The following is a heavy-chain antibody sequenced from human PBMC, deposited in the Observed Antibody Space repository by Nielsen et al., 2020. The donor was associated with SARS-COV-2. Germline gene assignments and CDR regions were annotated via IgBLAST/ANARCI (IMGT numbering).Heavy chain of an antibody. Sequence: GGSLRLSCAASGFTFSNYTMHWVRQTPGKGLEWVAVISHDGRHEYYADSVEGRFTVSRDNSKNTLYLQMNSLRAEDTAVYYCASSTRGRLTYYYGMDVWGQGTTVTVSS. CDR1: GFTFSNYT. CDR2: ISHDGRHE. J-gene: IGHJ6*02. V-gene: IGHV3-30*04. CDR3: ASSTRGRLTYYYGMDV. D-gene: IGHD1-1*01.